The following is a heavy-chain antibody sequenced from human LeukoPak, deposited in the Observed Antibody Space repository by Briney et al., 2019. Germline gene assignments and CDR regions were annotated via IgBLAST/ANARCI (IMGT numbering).Heavy chain of an antibody. Sequence: PSETLSLTCTVSGGSVSSGSYYWSWIRQPPGKGLEWIGYIYYSGSTNYNPSLKSRVTISVDTSKNQFSLKLSSVTAADTAVYYCARGTRGYNYGVVFDYWGQGTLATVSS. CDR3: ARGTRGYNYGVVFDY. D-gene: IGHD5-18*01. CDR2: IYYSGST. J-gene: IGHJ4*02. CDR1: GGSVSSGSYY. V-gene: IGHV4-61*01.